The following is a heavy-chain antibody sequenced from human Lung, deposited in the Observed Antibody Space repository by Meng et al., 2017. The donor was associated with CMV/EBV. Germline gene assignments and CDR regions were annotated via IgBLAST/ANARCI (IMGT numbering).Heavy chain of an antibody. CDR1: GGSFSGYY. V-gene: IGHV4-34*01. Sequence: GSLRLXCAVYGGSFSGYYWSWIRQPPGKGLEWIGEINHSGSTNYNPSLKSRVTISVDTSKNQFSLKLSSVTAADTAVYYCARGAWNYVGVFDYWGQGTLXTVS. CDR3: ARGAWNYVGVFDY. J-gene: IGHJ4*02. D-gene: IGHD1-7*01. CDR2: INHSGST.